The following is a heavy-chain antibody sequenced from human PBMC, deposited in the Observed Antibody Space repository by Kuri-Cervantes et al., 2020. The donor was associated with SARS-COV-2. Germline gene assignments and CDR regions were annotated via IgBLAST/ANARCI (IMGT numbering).Heavy chain of an antibody. D-gene: IGHD1-26*01. Sequence: GWSLRLSCAASGFTFSSYAMSWVRQAPGKGLEWVSAISGSGGSTYYADSVKGRFTISRDNSKNTLYLQMNSLRAEDTAVYYCAKDDYSGSYNFDYWGQGTLVTVSS. CDR1: GFTFSSYA. CDR3: AKDDYSGSYNFDY. V-gene: IGHV3-23*01. CDR2: ISGSGGST. J-gene: IGHJ4*02.